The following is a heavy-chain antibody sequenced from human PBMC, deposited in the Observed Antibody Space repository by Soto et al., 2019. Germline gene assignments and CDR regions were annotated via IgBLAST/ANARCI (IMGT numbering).Heavy chain of an antibody. CDR1: GYTFTTYG. CDR2: ISTYNGNT. D-gene: IGHD5-18*01. J-gene: IGHJ4*02. V-gene: IGHV1-18*01. CDR3: ASGYTYANHFDS. Sequence: ASVKVSCKASGYTFTTYGVTWVRQAPGQGLEWMGWISTYNGNTNYAQKLQGRVTMTTDTSTSTAYMELRSLRSDDTAVYFCASGYTYANHFDSWGQATLVTLS.